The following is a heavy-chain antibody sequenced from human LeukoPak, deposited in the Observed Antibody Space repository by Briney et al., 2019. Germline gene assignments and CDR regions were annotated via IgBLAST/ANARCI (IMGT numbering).Heavy chain of an antibody. D-gene: IGHD2-15*01. CDR3: AKWLARVAVYYYYYGMDV. CDR1: GFTFSSYA. J-gene: IGHJ6*02. Sequence: GGSLRLSCAASGFTFSSYAMSWVRQAPGKGLEWVSAICGSGGSTYYADSVKGRFTISRDNSKNTLYLQMNSLRAEDTAVYYCAKWLARVAVYYYYYGMDVWGQGTTVTVSS. CDR2: ICGSGGST. V-gene: IGHV3-23*01.